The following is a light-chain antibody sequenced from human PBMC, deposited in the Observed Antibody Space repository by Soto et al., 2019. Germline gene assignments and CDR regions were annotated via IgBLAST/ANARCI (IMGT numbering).Light chain of an antibody. V-gene: IGKV3-20*01. CDR1: QSVCNRC. J-gene: IGKJ1*01. CDR3: QHYGTTPWT. Sequence: ETVLTQSPGTLSLSPGERLTLSCRASQSVCNRCLAWYQQKPGQSPRLLIYGASTRATGIPDRFSGSGSGTDFTLTISRLEPEDFAVYYCQHYGTTPWTFGQGTKVGIK. CDR2: GAS.